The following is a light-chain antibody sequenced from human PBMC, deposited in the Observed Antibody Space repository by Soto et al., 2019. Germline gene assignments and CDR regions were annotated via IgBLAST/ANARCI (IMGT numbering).Light chain of an antibody. CDR1: RSDVGAYNY. V-gene: IGLV2-14*01. CDR2: DVT. J-gene: IGLJ1*01. CDR3: ASYTTISTYV. Sequence: QSVLTQPASVSGPPGQSITISCTGTRSDVGAYNYVSWYQHHPGKAPRLVIYDVTNRPSGISDRFSGSKSGNTASLTISGLLAEDEADYYCASYTTISTYVFGTGTKVTVL.